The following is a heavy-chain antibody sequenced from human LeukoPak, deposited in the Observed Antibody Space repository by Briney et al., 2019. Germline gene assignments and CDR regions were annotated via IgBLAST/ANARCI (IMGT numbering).Heavy chain of an antibody. J-gene: IGHJ5*01. CDR3: ATEGXTXXXWFD. CDR2: IYHSGST. CDR1: GGSISSGGYY. V-gene: IGHV4-30-2*01. Sequence: SETLSLTCTVSGGSISSGGYYWSWIRQPPGKGLEWSGYIYHSGSTYDNPSPKSQATTPVDTSKTQFPLKLSSVTAAATAVYSCATEGXTXXXWFD.